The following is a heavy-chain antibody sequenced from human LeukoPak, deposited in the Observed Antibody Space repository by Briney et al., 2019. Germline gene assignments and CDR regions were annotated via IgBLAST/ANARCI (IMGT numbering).Heavy chain of an antibody. V-gene: IGHV4-34*01. CDR3: ARGRRIQLWSRPDYYMDV. Sequence: PSETLSLTCAVYGGSFSGYYWSWIRQPPGKGLEWIGEINHSGSTNYNPSLKSRVTISVYTSKNQFSLKLSSVTAADTAVYYCARGRRIQLWSRPDYYMDVWGKGTTVTVSS. CDR2: INHSGST. J-gene: IGHJ6*03. CDR1: GGSFSGYY. D-gene: IGHD5-18*01.